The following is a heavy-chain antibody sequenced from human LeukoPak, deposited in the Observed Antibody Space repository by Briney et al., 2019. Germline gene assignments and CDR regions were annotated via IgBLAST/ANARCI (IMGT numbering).Heavy chain of an antibody. CDR1: GFKFDDYA. Sequence: GGSLRLSCAASGFKFDDYAMHWVRQVPGKGLEWVSGISWNSDKIGYADSVKGRFTISRDNAKKSLYLQMNSLRAEDTAVYYCARDRGYYDYVWGSYSDYWGQGTLVTVSS. CDR3: ARDRGYYDYVWGSYSDY. CDR2: ISWNSDKI. D-gene: IGHD3-16*01. V-gene: IGHV3-9*01. J-gene: IGHJ4*02.